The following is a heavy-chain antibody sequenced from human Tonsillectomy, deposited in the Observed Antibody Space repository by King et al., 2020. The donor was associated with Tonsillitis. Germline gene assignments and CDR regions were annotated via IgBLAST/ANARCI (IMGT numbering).Heavy chain of an antibody. CDR3: ANGGDYYDRSGYPVDY. Sequence: VQLVESGGGVVQPGRSLRLSCAASGFTFSSYGMHWVRQAPGKGLEWVAVISYDGSNKYYADSVKGRFTISRDNSKNTLYLQMNSLRAEDTAVYYCANGGDYYDRSGYPVDYWGQGTLVTVSS. CDR2: ISYDGSNK. V-gene: IGHV3-30*18. D-gene: IGHD3-22*01. CDR1: GFTFSSYG. J-gene: IGHJ4*02.